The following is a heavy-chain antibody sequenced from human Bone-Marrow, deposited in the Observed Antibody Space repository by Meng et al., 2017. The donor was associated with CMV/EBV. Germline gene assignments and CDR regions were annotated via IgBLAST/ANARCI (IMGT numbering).Heavy chain of an antibody. Sequence: CTLGSYGMHWVRQSRGKGLEWVAVIWNDGSNKYYADSVKGRFTISRDNSKNTLYLQMNSLRAEDTAVYYCAKDRALWFGEPGAFDYWGQGTLVTVSS. J-gene: IGHJ4*02. CDR3: AKDRALWFGEPGAFDY. V-gene: IGHV3-33*06. D-gene: IGHD3-10*01. CDR1: CTLGSYG. CDR2: IWNDGSNK.